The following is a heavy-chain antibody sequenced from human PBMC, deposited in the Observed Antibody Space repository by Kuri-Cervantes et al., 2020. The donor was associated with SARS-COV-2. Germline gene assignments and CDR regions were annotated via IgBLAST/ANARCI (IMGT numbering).Heavy chain of an antibody. J-gene: IGHJ6*02. CDR2: ISDSGGST. V-gene: IGHV3-23*01. Sequence: GESLKISCAASGFTFSTYAMTWVRQAPGKGLEWVSTISDSGGSTYYADSVEGRFTISRDDSKNTAYLQMNSLKTEDTAVYYCTSRFVGNYGNYYYYGMDVWGQGTTVTVSS. D-gene: IGHD4-11*01. CDR1: GFTFSTYA. CDR3: TSRFVGNYGNYYYYGMDV.